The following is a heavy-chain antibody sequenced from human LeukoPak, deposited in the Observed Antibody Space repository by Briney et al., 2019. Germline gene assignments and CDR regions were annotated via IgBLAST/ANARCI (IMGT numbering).Heavy chain of an antibody. V-gene: IGHV3-21*01. CDR2: ISSSSSYI. J-gene: IGHJ4*02. CDR3: ARDRGPLYDSSGYYNY. Sequence: PGGSLRLSCAASGFTFSSYEMNWVRQAPGKGLEWVSSISSSSSYIYYADSVKGRFTISRDNAKNSLYLQMNSLRAEDTAVYYCARDRGPLYDSSGYYNYWGQGTLVTVSS. CDR1: GFTFSSYE. D-gene: IGHD3-22*01.